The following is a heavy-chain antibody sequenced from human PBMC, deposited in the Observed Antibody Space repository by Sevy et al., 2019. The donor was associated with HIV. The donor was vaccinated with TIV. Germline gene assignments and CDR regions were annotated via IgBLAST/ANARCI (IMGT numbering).Heavy chain of an antibody. D-gene: IGHD3-10*01. Sequence: ASVKVSCKASGYTFTGYYMHWVRQAPGQGLEWMGWINPNSGGTNCAQKFQGRVTMTRDTSISTAYMELSRLRSDDTAVYYCARDSELLWFGELMREVSHAFDIWGQGTMVTVSS. CDR3: ARDSELLWFGELMREVSHAFDI. V-gene: IGHV1-2*02. CDR2: INPNSGGT. J-gene: IGHJ3*02. CDR1: GYTFTGYY.